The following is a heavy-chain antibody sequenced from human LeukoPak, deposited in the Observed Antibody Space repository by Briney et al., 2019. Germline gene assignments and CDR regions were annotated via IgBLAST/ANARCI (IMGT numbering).Heavy chain of an antibody. V-gene: IGHV4-4*07. J-gene: IGHJ6*03. CDR1: GGSISSCY. D-gene: IGHD3-22*01. Sequence: SETLSLTCTVSGGSISSCYWSWIRQPAGKGLEWIGRIYTSGSTNYNPSLKSRVTMSVDTSKNQFSLKLSSVTAADTAVYYCARVAYYDIGGYYYYYMDVWGKGTTVTVSS. CDR2: IYTSGST. CDR3: ARVAYYDIGGYYYYYMDV.